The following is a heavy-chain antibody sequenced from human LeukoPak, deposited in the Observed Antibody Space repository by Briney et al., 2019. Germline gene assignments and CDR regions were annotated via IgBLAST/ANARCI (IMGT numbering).Heavy chain of an antibody. CDR2: IYYSGST. CDR3: ARGYSSGWYGYYYYYMDV. CDR1: GGSISSYY. D-gene: IGHD6-19*01. J-gene: IGHJ6*03. V-gene: IGHV4-59*01. Sequence: PSETLSLTCTVSGGSISSYYWSWIRQPPGKGLEWIGYIYYSGSTNYNPSFKSRVTISVDTSKNQFSLKLSSVTAADTAVYYCARGYSSGWYGYYYYYMDVWGKGTTVTISS.